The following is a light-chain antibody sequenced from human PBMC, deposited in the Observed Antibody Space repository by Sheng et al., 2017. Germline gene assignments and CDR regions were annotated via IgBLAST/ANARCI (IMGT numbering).Light chain of an antibody. J-gene: IGLJ1*01. CDR3: QAWDSSTASYV. Sequence: SYDLTQPPSVSVSPGQTASITCSGDKLGDKYACWYQQKPGQSPVLLIYQDSKRPSGIPERFSGSNSGNTATLTISGTQAMDEADYYCQAWDSSTASYVFGTGTKVTV. V-gene: IGLV3-1*01. CDR2: QDS. CDR1: KLGDKY.